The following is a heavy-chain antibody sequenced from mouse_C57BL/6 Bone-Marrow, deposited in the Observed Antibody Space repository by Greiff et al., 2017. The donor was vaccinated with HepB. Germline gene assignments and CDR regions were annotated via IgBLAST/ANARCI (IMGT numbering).Heavy chain of an antibody. J-gene: IGHJ3*01. V-gene: IGHV5-12*01. D-gene: IGHD1-1*01. CDR3: ANYGSSYEGFAY. CDR1: GFTFSDYY. Sequence: EVQVVESGGGLVQPGGSLKLSCAASGFTFSDYYMYWVRQTPEKRLEWVAYISNGGGSTYYPDTVKGRFTISRDNAKNTLYLQMSRLKSEDTAMYYCANYGSSYEGFAYWGQGTLVTVSA. CDR2: ISNGGGST.